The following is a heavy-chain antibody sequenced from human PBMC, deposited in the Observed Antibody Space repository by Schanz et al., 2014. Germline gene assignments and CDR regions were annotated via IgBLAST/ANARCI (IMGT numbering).Heavy chain of an antibody. V-gene: IGHV7-4-1*02. D-gene: IGHD6-13*01. Sequence: QVQLVQSESELKKPGASVRVSCKASGYTFTRFGMNWVRQAPGQGLEWMGWIHTVTGNPTYAQDFTGRFVFSLDTSVSTAYLQINSLLAEDTAIYYCATEGPRSSWPPHFGYWGQGTLVTVSP. CDR2: IHTVTGNP. CDR3: ATEGPRSSWPPHFGY. CDR1: GYTFTRFG. J-gene: IGHJ4*02.